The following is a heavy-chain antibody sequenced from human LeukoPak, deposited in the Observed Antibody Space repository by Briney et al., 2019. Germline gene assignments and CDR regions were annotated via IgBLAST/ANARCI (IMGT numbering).Heavy chain of an antibody. Sequence: GGSLRLSCAASGFTFSSYGMHWVRQAPGKGLEWVAFIRYDGSNKYYADSVKGRFTISRDNSKNTLYLQMNSLRAEDTAVYYCAKAYYYDSSGYSPGFDYWGQGTLVTVSS. J-gene: IGHJ4*02. D-gene: IGHD3-22*01. CDR2: IRYDGSNK. V-gene: IGHV3-30*02. CDR3: AKAYYYDSSGYSPGFDY. CDR1: GFTFSSYG.